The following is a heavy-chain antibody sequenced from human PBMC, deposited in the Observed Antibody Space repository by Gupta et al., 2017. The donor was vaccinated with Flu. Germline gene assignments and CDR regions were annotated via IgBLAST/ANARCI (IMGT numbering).Heavy chain of an antibody. D-gene: IGHD3-10*01. V-gene: IGHV1-69*02. CDR2: IIPILGIA. Sequence: QVQLVQSGAEVKKPRSSVKVSCKASGGTFSSYTISWVRQAPGQGLEWMGRIIPILGIANYAQKFQGRVTITADKSTSTAYMELSSLRSEDTAVYYCASIPYGSGSYTWFDPWGQGTRVTVSS. CDR1: GGTFSSYT. CDR3: ASIPYGSGSYTWFDP. J-gene: IGHJ5*02.